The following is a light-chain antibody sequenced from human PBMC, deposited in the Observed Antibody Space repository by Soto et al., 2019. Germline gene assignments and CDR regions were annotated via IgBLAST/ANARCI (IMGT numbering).Light chain of an antibody. V-gene: IGKV3-15*01. Sequence: EIVMTQSPATLSVSPGERVTLSCRASQSVSDNLAWYQQKPGQAPWLLLYGASTRATGIPARFSGSGSGTEFTLTISSLQSEDFAVYYCQQYNNWPLTVGGGTKVEIK. CDR1: QSVSDN. CDR2: GAS. CDR3: QQYNNWPLT. J-gene: IGKJ4*01.